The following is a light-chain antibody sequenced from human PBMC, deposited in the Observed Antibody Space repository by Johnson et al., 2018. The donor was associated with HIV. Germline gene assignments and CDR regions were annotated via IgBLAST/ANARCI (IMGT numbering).Light chain of an antibody. Sequence: QSVLTQPPSVSAAPGQKVTISCSGSSSNIGNNYVSWYQHLPGTAPKLLIYENNKRPSGIPDRFSGSKSGTSATLCITGLQTGDEADYYCGTWDSSLSAVVFGTGTKVTVL. CDR3: GTWDSSLSAVV. V-gene: IGLV1-51*02. CDR2: ENN. J-gene: IGLJ1*01. CDR1: SSNIGNNY.